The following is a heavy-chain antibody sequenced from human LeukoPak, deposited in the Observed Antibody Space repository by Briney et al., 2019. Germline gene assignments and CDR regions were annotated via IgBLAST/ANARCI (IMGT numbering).Heavy chain of an antibody. Sequence: PGGSLRLSCAASGFTFSSYGMHWVRQAPGKGLEWVAVISYDGSNKYHADSVKGRFTISRDNSKNTLYLQMNSLRAEDTAVYYCAKGWAHDYGDLDYWGQGTLVTVSS. CDR1: GFTFSSYG. CDR2: ISYDGSNK. D-gene: IGHD4-17*01. V-gene: IGHV3-30*18. J-gene: IGHJ4*02. CDR3: AKGWAHDYGDLDY.